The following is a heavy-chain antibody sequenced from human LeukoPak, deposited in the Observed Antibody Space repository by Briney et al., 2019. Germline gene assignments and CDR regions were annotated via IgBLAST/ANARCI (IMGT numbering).Heavy chain of an antibody. V-gene: IGHV1-69*05. Sequence: SVKVSCKASGGTFSSYAISWVRQAPGQGLEWMGGIIPIFSTANYAQKFQGRVTITTDESTSTAYMELSSLRSEDTAVYYCARGTIVATDFDYWGQGTLVTVSS. D-gene: IGHD5-12*01. CDR2: IIPIFSTA. J-gene: IGHJ4*02. CDR3: ARGTIVATDFDY. CDR1: GGTFSSYA.